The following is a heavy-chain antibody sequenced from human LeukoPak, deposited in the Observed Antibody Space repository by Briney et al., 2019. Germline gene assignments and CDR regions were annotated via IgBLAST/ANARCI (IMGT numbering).Heavy chain of an antibody. V-gene: IGHV1-2*02. CDR2: INPNSGGT. CDR3: ARDNIAAAGDYMDV. CDR1: GYTFTAYY. J-gene: IGHJ6*03. Sequence: ASVKVSCKASGYTFTAYYMHWVRQAPGQGLEWMGWINPNSGGTNYAQKFQGRVTMTRDTSISTAYMELSRLTSDDTAVYYCARDNIAAAGDYMDVWGKGTTVTVSS. D-gene: IGHD6-13*01.